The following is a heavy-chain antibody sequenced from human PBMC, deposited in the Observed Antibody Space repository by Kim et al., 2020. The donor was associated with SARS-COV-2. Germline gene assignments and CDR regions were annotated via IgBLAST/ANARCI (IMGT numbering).Heavy chain of an antibody. V-gene: IGHV1-69*13. CDR2: IIPIFGTA. J-gene: IGHJ6*02. CDR1: GGTFSSYA. D-gene: IGHD3-9*01. Sequence: SVKVSCKASGGTFSSYAISWVRQAPGQGLEWMGGIIPIFGTANYAQKFQGRVTITADESTSTAYMELSSLRSEDTAVYYCARGVGPKVLRYFDWLPDHYYYYGMDVWGQGTTVTVSS. CDR3: ARGVGPKVLRYFDWLPDHYYYYGMDV.